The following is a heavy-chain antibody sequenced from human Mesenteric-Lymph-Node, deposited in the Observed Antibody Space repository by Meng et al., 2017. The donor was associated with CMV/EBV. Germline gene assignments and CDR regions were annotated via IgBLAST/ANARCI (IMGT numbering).Heavy chain of an antibody. CDR2: INHSGST. D-gene: IGHD3-9*01. J-gene: IGHJ4*02. V-gene: IGHV4-34*01. CDR3: ARGSSYDILTGYFDY. CDR1: GGSFSGYY. Sequence: QLLQVGAGLLKPSETLSVTCAVYGGSFSGYYWNWIRQSPEKGLEWIGEINHSGSTTYNPSFTSRIIISVDTSTNQISLNMSSVTAADTAVYYCARGSSYDILTGYFDYWGQGALVTVSS.